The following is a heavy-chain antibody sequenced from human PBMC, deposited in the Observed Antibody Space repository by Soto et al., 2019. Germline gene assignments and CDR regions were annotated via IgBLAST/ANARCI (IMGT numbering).Heavy chain of an antibody. D-gene: IGHD2-8*01. CDR2: ISGSGDST. V-gene: IGHV3-23*01. CDR3: AIEGDNPVSRVSYSWYYFDY. CDR1: GFTFSSYA. J-gene: IGHJ4*02. Sequence: EVQILESGGGLVQPGGSLRLSCAASGFTFSSYAMSWVRQAPGKGLEWVSAISGSGDSTYYADSVKGRFTISRDHSKNTLYLQMNSLRAEDTAVYYCAIEGDNPVSRVSYSWYYFDYWGQGTLVTVSS.